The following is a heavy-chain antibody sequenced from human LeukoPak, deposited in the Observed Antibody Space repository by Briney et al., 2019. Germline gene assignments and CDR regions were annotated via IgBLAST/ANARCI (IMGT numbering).Heavy chain of an antibody. Sequence: GGSLRLSCAASGFTFDDYAMHWVRQAPGKGLEWVSYISSSSSTIYYADSVKGRFTISRDNAKNSLYLQMNSLRAEDTAVYYCASIPWQWLVETDYWGQGTLVTVSS. CDR3: ASIPWQWLVETDY. D-gene: IGHD6-19*01. CDR2: ISSSSSTI. J-gene: IGHJ4*02. V-gene: IGHV3-48*01. CDR1: GFTFDDYA.